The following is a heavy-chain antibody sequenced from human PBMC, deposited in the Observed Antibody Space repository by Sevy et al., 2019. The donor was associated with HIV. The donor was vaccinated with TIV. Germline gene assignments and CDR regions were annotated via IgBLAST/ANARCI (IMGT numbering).Heavy chain of an antibody. D-gene: IGHD5-12*01. Sequence: GGSLRLSCAASGFTLSSYSMNWVRQAPGKGLEWASYISGSSTTIYYAHSVKGRFTISRDNAKNSLYLQMNSLRAEDTAVYYCAREGGYSDQGMDVWGQGTTGTVSS. CDR3: AREGGYSDQGMDV. V-gene: IGHV3-48*01. CDR1: GFTLSSYS. J-gene: IGHJ6*02. CDR2: ISGSSTTI.